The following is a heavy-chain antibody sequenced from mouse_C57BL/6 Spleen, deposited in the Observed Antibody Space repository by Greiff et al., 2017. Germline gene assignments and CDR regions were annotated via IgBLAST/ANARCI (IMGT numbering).Heavy chain of an antibody. Sequence: VQLQQSGAELVKPGASVKLSCKASGYTFTEYTIHWVKQRSGQGLEWIGWFYPGSGSIKYNEKFKDKATLTADKSSSTVYIELSRLTSEDSAVYFCARHEEEEGSYDYDGPWFAYWGQGTLVTVSA. CDR1: GYTFTEYT. D-gene: IGHD2-4*01. V-gene: IGHV1-62-2*01. CDR2: FYPGSGSI. J-gene: IGHJ3*01. CDR3: ARHEEEEGSYDYDGPWFAY.